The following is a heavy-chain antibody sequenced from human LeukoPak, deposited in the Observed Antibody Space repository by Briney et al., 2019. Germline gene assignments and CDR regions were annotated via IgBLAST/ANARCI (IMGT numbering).Heavy chain of an antibody. CDR2: IKTDGSIT. V-gene: IGHV3-74*01. CDR1: GFTFSSYW. J-gene: IGHJ5*01. Sequence: GGSLRLSCAASGFTFSSYWMCWVRQDPGKGLAWVSCIKTDGSITAYAGSVKGRFTISRDNAKNTLYLQMNSLRADDTAVYYCARGFELITFGGAIGKLNWFDSWGQGTLVTVSS. CDR3: ARGFELITFGGAIGKLNWFDS. D-gene: IGHD3-16*01.